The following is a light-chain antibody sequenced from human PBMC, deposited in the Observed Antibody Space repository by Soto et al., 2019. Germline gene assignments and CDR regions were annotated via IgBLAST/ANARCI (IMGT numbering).Light chain of an antibody. J-gene: IGLJ2*01. CDR1: SSDDGGYNY. V-gene: IGLV2-14*01. Sequence: QSALSQPASVSGSRGQSITMSCTGTSSDDGGYNYVSWYQQHPGKAPKLMIYDVSNRPSGVSNRFSGSKSGNTASLTISGLQAEDEADYYCSSYTSSSTVVFGGGTKVTVL. CDR3: SSYTSSSTVV. CDR2: DVS.